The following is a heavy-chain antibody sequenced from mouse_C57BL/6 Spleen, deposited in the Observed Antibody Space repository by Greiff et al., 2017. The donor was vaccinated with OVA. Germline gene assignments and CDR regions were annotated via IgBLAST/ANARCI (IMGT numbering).Heavy chain of an antibody. J-gene: IGHJ1*03. CDR3: TTEGYYGSSYWYFDV. D-gene: IGHD1-1*01. CDR1: GFNIKDYY. V-gene: IGHV14-1*01. Sequence: VQLQQSGAELVRPGASVKLSCTASGFNIKDYYMHWVKQRPEQGLEWIGRIDPEDGDTEYAPKFQGKATMTADTSSNTAYLQLRSLKSEDTAVYYCTTEGYYGSSYWYFDVWGTGTTVTVSS. CDR2: IDPEDGDT.